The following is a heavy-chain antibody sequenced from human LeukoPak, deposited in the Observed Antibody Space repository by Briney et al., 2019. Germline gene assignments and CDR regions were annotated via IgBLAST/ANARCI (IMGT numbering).Heavy chain of an antibody. CDR1: GFIFSASA. CDR2: ISFDGTTK. Sequence: GGSLRLSCAASGFIFSASAMHWVRQAPGKGLEWAAVISFDGTTKYYADSVKGRFTISRDNSENTLFLQMNSLTTEDTAVYYCARESSTAGSGLFDYWGQGTLVTVSS. D-gene: IGHD3-10*01. CDR3: ARESSTAGSGLFDY. J-gene: IGHJ4*02. V-gene: IGHV3-30-3*01.